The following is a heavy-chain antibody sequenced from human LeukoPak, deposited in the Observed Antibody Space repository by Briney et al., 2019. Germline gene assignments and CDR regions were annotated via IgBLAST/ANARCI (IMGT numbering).Heavy chain of an antibody. CDR3: ARQFRDSSGYYSYYFDY. CDR1: GYSFTTYW. Sequence: GESLKISCKGSGYSFTTYWIGWVRQMPGRGLEWMGIIYPGDSDTRYSPSFQGQVTISADKSISTAYQQRSSLKASDTAMYYCARQFRDSSGYYSYYFDYWGQGTLVTVSS. V-gene: IGHV5-51*01. CDR2: IYPGDSDT. D-gene: IGHD3-22*01. J-gene: IGHJ4*02.